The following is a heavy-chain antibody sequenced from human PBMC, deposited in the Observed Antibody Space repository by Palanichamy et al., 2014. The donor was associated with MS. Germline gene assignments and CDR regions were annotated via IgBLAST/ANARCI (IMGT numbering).Heavy chain of an antibody. D-gene: IGHD4-17*01. Sequence: QVQLQASGPGLVKPSETLSLTCTVSGGSINSNNYHWGWIRQPPGKGLEWIGNLYYSGSMFYKPSLKSRVTISVDTSKNQFSLQLTSVTAADTAVYFCARPHRPYGNDAFGIWSQGTLVTVSS. CDR2: LYYSGSM. CDR1: GGSINSNNYH. J-gene: IGHJ3*02. CDR3: ARPHRPYGNDAFGI. V-gene: IGHV4-39*01.